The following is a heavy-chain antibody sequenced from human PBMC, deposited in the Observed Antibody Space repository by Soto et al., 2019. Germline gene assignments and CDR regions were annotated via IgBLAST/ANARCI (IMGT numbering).Heavy chain of an antibody. V-gene: IGHV4-59*01. D-gene: IGHD5-12*01. CDR2: IHYNGNT. CDR3: AREGNLGRWLQPLDF. J-gene: IGHJ4*02. Sequence: SETLSLTSPVSGDYISAYCWSWVRQPPGKGLEWIGNIHYNGNTKYNPSLKSRVTMSVDTSKNQFSLKLISVTAADTAKYFCAREGNLGRWLQPLDFWGQGTLVTVS. CDR1: GDYISAYC.